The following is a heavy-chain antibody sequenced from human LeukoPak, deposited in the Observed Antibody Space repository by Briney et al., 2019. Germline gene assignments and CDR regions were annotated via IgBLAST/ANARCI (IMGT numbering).Heavy chain of an antibody. J-gene: IGHJ4*02. CDR2: ISGSGGST. CDR1: GFTFSSYA. D-gene: IGHD6-19*01. V-gene: IGHV3-23*01. Sequence: GGSLRLSCAASGFTFSSYAMSWVRQAPGKGLEWVSAISGSGGSTYYADSVKGRFTISRDNAKNSLYLQMNSLRAEDTAVYYCARVPVAGTYFDYWGQGTLVTVSS. CDR3: ARVPVAGTYFDY.